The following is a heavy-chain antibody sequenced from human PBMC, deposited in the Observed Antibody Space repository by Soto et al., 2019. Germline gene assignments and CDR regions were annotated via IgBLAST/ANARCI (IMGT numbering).Heavy chain of an antibody. CDR2: ISGYNGDT. J-gene: IGHJ6*04. CDR1: GYTFPRSG. Sequence: QGQLVQSGAEVKKPGASVKVSCKASGYTFPRSGTSWVRQSPGQGLAWMGWISGYNGDTNDPQKCQGRFTMNIDTFTSTSYMEPRILKSDDTAVYYCAKNGLPPYYHNSTEFWSKGTTATVSS. D-gene: IGHD5-12*01. CDR3: AKNGLPPYYHNSTEF. V-gene: IGHV1-18*01.